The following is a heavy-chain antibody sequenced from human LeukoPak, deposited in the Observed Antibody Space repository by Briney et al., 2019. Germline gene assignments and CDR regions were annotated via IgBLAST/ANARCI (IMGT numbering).Heavy chain of an antibody. J-gene: IGHJ4*02. V-gene: IGHV3-21*01. Sequence: PGRSLRLSRPASGPTFSSYSMNWVRQAPGKGLEWVSSIGGSSSSLYNADSLKGRFTISRDNAKNSLYLQMNSLRAEDTAVYYCAREIDEGFDYWGQGTLVTVSS. CDR3: AREIDEGFDY. CDR1: GPTFSSYS. CDR2: IGGSSSSL.